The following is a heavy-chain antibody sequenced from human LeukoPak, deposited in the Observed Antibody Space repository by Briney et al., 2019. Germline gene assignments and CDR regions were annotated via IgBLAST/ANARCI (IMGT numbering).Heavy chain of an antibody. V-gene: IGHV4-59*01. CDR2: IFYTGST. J-gene: IGHJ3*01. CDR1: GGSISSYY. CDR3: ARSAHYYSASASYGVAFAV. D-gene: IGHD3-10*01. Sequence: SETLSLTCTVSGGSISSYYWSWMRQPPGKGLEWIGNIFYTGSTKYNPSLKSRVTISLDASKNQCSLKLSSVTAADTAMYYCARSAHYYSASASYGVAFAVWGQGTMVTVSS.